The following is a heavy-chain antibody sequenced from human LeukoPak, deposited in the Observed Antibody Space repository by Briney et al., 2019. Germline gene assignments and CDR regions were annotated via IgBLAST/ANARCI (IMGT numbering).Heavy chain of an antibody. J-gene: IGHJ4*02. V-gene: IGHV3-7*01. CDR2: IKEDESRT. Sequence: GGSLRLSCAASGFTFGNYWMSWVRQAPGKGLEWVANIKEDESRTYYVDSVKGRFAISRDNAKNSLYLQMNSLRAEDTAVYYCARDAALYCNGDTCDWAFDYWGQGTLVTVSS. CDR3: ARDAALYCNGDTCDWAFDY. CDR1: GFTFGNYW. D-gene: IGHD2-15*01.